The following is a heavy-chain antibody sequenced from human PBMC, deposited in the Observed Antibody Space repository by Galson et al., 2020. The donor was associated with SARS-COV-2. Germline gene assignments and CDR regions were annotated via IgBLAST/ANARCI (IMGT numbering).Heavy chain of an antibody. J-gene: IGHJ6*02. CDR2: IRSKANSYAT. V-gene: IGHV3-73*01. D-gene: IGHD3-9*01. Sequence: GGSLRLSCAASGFTFSGSAMHWVRQASGKGLEWVGRIRSKANSYATAYAASVKGRFTISRDDSKNTAYLQMNSLKTEDTAVYYCTRHLDSTYPYYYYYGMDVWGQGTTVTVSS. CDR3: TRHLDSTYPYYYYYGMDV. CDR1: GFTFSGSA.